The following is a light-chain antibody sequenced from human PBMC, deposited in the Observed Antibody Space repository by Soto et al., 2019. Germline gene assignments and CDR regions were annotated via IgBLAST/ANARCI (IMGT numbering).Light chain of an antibody. CDR1: SSNIGSNT. V-gene: IGLV1-44*01. CDR3: AVWEDSLSGLYV. CDR2: ANN. J-gene: IGLJ1*01. Sequence: QPVLTQPPSASGTPGQRVTISCSGSSSNIGSNTVNWYLHLPGTAPKLLIYANNQRPSGVPDRFSGSKSGTSASLAISGLQSDDEADYYCAVWEDSLSGLYVFGTGTKLTVL.